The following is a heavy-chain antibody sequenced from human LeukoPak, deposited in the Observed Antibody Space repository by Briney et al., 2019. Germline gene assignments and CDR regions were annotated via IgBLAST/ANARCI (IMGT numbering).Heavy chain of an antibody. CDR3: ARAIAVAGHYYYYYGMDV. CDR1: GGSISSYY. J-gene: IGHJ6*02. CDR2: IYYSGST. V-gene: IGHV4-59*01. D-gene: IGHD6-19*01. Sequence: SETLSLTCTVSGGSISSYYWSWIRQPPGKGLEWIGYIYYSGSTNYNPSLKSRVTISVDTSKNQFSLKLSSVTAADTAVYYCARAIAVAGHYYYYYGMDVWGQGTTVTVSS.